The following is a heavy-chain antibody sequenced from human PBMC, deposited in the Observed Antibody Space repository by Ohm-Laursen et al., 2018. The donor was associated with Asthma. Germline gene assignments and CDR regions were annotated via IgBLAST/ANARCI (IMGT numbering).Heavy chain of an antibody. CDR2: IYIGNT. Sequence: SVKVSCKASGYSVTSYAFSWVRQAPGQRPEWMGWIYIGNTNYAPNFRDRITTTTDTSTNTAYMELRSLTSDDTAVYYCVRDVVDRFDYWGQGSLVIVSS. D-gene: IGHD2-21*01. J-gene: IGHJ4*02. CDR1: GYSVTSYA. CDR3: VRDVVDRFDY. V-gene: IGHV1-18*04.